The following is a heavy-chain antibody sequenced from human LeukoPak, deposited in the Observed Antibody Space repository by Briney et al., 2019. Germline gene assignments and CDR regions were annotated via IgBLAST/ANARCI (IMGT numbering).Heavy chain of an antibody. Sequence: PSETLSLTCTVSGGSISSGGYYWSWIRQPPGKGLEWIGYIYHSGSTYYNPSLKSRVTISVDRSKNQFSLKLSSVTAADTAVYYCARGGLPRYDAFDIWGQGTMVTVSS. CDR2: IYHSGST. J-gene: IGHJ3*02. CDR1: GGSISSGGYY. V-gene: IGHV4-30-2*01. D-gene: IGHD3-16*01. CDR3: ARGGLPRYDAFDI.